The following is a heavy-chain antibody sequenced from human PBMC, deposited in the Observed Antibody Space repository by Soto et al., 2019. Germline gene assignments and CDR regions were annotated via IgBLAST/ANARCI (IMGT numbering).Heavy chain of an antibody. J-gene: IGHJ5*02. V-gene: IGHV4-34*01. CDR2: LNDSGGT. Sequence: SETLSLTCAVYGGSFSGYYWSWIRQPPGKGLEWIGELNDSGGTNYNASLKSRVSISVDTSKNQFSLKLSFVTAADTAVYFCARRERYYGSPGWFDPWGPGTLVTVSS. CDR3: ARRERYYGSPGWFDP. D-gene: IGHD3-10*01. CDR1: GGSFSGYY.